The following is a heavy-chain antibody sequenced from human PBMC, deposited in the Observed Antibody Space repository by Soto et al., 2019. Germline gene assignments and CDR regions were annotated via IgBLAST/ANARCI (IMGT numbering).Heavy chain of an antibody. V-gene: IGHV4-30-4*01. Sequence: LSLSCTVSDFSFSSYGLYWGWKRQAPGMGLEWIGYFDYSETTYYNPSLRSRVSFSLNTAKNQFSLKQSFVTAAAAAVYFCSRDSYYGRGNYFAFYYGMDGWGQGTTVTVS. CDR3: SRDSYYGRGNYFAFYYGMDG. CDR2: FDYSETT. J-gene: IGHJ6*02. D-gene: IGHD3-10*01. CDR1: DFSFSSYGLY.